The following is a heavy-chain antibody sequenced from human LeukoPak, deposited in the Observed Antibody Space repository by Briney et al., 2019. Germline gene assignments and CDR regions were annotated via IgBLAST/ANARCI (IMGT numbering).Heavy chain of an antibody. Sequence: GGCLRLSCAASAFTFRTYWMSWVRQAPGKGLGWVAMIKSDGSEKYYVDSVKGLFTISRDNAKNSLYLQMSSLRAEDTAVYYCTRDASGDTNSGPRMDVWGQGTTVTVSS. CDR3: TRDASGDTNSGPRMDV. CDR2: IKSDGSEK. V-gene: IGHV3-7*05. CDR1: AFTFRTYW. D-gene: IGHD1-26*01. J-gene: IGHJ6*02.